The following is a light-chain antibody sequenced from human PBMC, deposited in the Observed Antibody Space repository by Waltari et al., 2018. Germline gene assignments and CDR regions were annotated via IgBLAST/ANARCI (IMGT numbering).Light chain of an antibody. CDR2: RNN. J-gene: IGLJ3*02. CDR1: NNNVGYEG. V-gene: IGLV10-54*04. CDR3: SAWDSSLSAWV. Sequence: QAGLTQPPSVSKGLRQTATPTCTGNNNNVGYEGATWLQQHQGHPPTLLFDRNNNRLSGISERFSASRSGSTASLTITGRQTEDEADYYCSAWDSSLSAWVFGGGTKLTVL.